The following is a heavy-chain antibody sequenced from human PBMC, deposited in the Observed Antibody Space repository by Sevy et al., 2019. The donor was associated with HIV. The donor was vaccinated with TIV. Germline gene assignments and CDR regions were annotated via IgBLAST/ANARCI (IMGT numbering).Heavy chain of an antibody. D-gene: IGHD6-13*01. CDR1: GFPFSSHW. V-gene: IGHV3-7*01. Sequence: GGSLRLSCAASGFPFSSHWMTSVRQAPGKGLDWVASIKQDGSEMYYVDSVKGRFTISRDNAKNSVYLQMNSLRVEDTAMYYCTTGHQELGMRGQGTLVTVSS. CDR3: TTGHQELGM. J-gene: IGHJ4*02. CDR2: IKQDGSEM.